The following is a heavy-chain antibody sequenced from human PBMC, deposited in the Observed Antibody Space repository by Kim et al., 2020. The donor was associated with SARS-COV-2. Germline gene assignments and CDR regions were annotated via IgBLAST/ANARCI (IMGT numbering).Heavy chain of an antibody. Sequence: GGSLRLSCAAAGFTVTSNYMTWVRQGPGKGLEWVSIISSGGDTYYADSVKGRFTISGDYSKNTLYLQMNSLRAEDTALYYCARNRGHSSSRDAFDIWGQGTMVTVSS. J-gene: IGHJ3*02. CDR2: ISSGGDT. CDR3: ARNRGHSSSRDAFDI. D-gene: IGHD2-2*01. V-gene: IGHV3-53*01. CDR1: GFTVTSNY.